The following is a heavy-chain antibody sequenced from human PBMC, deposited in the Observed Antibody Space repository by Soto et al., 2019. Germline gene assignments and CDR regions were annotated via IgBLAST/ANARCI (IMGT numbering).Heavy chain of an antibody. Sequence: GGSLRLSCAASGFTVSSNYMSWVRQAPGKGLEWVSVIYSGGSTYYADSVKGRFTISRDNSKNTLYLQMNSLRAEDTAVYHCASPSNKPYYYYYGMDVWGQGTTVTVSS. V-gene: IGHV3-66*01. CDR1: GFTVSSNY. J-gene: IGHJ6*02. CDR3: ASPSNKPYYYYYGMDV. CDR2: IYSGGST.